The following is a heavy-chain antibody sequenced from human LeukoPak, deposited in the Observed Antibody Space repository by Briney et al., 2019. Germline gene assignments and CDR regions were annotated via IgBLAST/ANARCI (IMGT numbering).Heavy chain of an antibody. CDR1: GYTFTSYA. J-gene: IGHJ6*03. V-gene: IGHV7-4-1*02. CDR3: ATATPLHRNYYYYMDV. D-gene: IGHD2-21*02. Sequence: ASVKVSCKASGYTFTSYAMNWVRQAPGQGLEWMGWINTNTGNPTYAQGFTGRFVFSLDTSVSTAYLQISSLKAEDTAVYYCATATPLHRNYYYYMDVWGKGTTVTVSS. CDR2: INTNTGNP.